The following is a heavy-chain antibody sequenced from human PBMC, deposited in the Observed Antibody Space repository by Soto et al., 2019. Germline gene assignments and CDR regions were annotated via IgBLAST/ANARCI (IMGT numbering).Heavy chain of an antibody. CDR1: GGSISGNY. Sequence: PSETLSLTCVVSGGSISGNYWSWIRQPAGKGLEWIGRIYSSGSTSYNPSLKSRVIMAEDTSKNQFSLKLSSVTAADTAVYYCTRGPGSYNCFDLWGQGTLVTVSS. CDR3: TRGPGSYNCFDL. V-gene: IGHV4-4*07. J-gene: IGHJ5*02. CDR2: IYSSGST. D-gene: IGHD6-19*01.